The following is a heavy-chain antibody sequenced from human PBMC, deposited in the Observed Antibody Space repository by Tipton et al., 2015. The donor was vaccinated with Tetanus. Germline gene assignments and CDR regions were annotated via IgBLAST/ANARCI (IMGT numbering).Heavy chain of an antibody. V-gene: IGHV3-23*01. CDR2: ISGSRLTP. D-gene: IGHD1-26*01. J-gene: IGHJ5*01. CDR3: AKVRGTLRYSFDS. Sequence: SLRLSCTASGFTFKSYTMNWVRQAPGNGLEWVAAISGSRLTPYYADSVKGRFTISKDNSKNTLSLQLNSLRADDTAIYYCAKVRGTLRYSFDSWGQGFLVTVSS. CDR1: GFTFKSYT.